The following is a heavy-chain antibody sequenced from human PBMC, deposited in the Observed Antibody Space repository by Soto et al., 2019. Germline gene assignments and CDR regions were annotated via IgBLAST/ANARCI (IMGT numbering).Heavy chain of an antibody. Sequence: QVQLQESGPGRVRPSQTLSLTCTVSGDSISSGLYYWTWLRQHPQKGLVWIGYIYSRGNTYYSPSYKSPLNRRVASSQNLFNLRLTSVPAADTAVDYCASSRPGSYCDLEHWGQGTLVTVSS. D-gene: IGHD3-10*01. V-gene: IGHV4-31*01. CDR3: ASSRPGSYCDLEH. CDR2: IYSRGNT. J-gene: IGHJ1*01. CDR1: GDSISSGLYY.